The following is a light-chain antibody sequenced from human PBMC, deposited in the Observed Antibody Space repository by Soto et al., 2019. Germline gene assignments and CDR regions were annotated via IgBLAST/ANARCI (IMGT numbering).Light chain of an antibody. CDR2: LNSDGSH. V-gene: IGLV4-69*01. Sequence: QSVLTQSPSASASLGASVKLTCTLSSGHSSYSIAWHQQQPEKGTRYLMKLNSDGSHSKGDGIPDRFSGSSSGAERYLTSSSLQSEDEADYCCQTGGSGILFGGGTKLTVL. J-gene: IGLJ2*01. CDR1: SGHSSYS. CDR3: QTGGSGIL.